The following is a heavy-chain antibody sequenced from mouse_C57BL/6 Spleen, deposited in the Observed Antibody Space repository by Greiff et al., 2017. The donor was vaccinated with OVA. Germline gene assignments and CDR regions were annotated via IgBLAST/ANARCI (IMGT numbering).Heavy chain of an antibody. CDR3: ARSWEYYGSSRAMDY. D-gene: IGHD1-1*01. CDR1: GYTFTSYW. CDR2: IDPSDSYT. Sequence: QVQLQPPGAELVKPGASVKLSCKASGYTFTSYWMQWVKQRPGQGLEWIGAIDPSDSYTNYNQKFKGKATLTVDTSSSTAYMQLSSLTSEDSAVYYGARSWEYYGSSRAMDYWGQGTSVTVSS. J-gene: IGHJ4*01. V-gene: IGHV1-50*01.